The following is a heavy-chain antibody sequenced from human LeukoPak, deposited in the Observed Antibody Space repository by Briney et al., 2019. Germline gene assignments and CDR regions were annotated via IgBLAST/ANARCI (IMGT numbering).Heavy chain of an antibody. D-gene: IGHD6-13*01. Sequence: SETLSLTCTVSGGSISSYYWSWIRQPPGKGLEWIGYIYYSGSTNYNPSLKSRVTISVDTSKNQFSLKLSSVTAADTAVYYCARHTDIAAAGTLGYWGQGTLVTVSS. CDR2: IYYSGST. V-gene: IGHV4-59*08. J-gene: IGHJ4*02. CDR1: GGSISSYY. CDR3: ARHTDIAAAGTLGY.